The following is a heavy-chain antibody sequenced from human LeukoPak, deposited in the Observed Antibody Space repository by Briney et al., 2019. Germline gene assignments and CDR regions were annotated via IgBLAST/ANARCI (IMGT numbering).Heavy chain of an antibody. D-gene: IGHD5-24*01. CDR2: IYTSGST. V-gene: IGHV4-4*07. Sequence: SETLSLTCTVSGGSISSYYWSWIRQPAGKGLEWIGRIYTSGSTNYNPSLKSRVTMSVDTSKNQFSLKPSSVTAADTAVYYCARDPWMATIAGYYYYGMDVWGQGTTVTVSS. CDR3: ARDPWMATIAGYYYYGMDV. CDR1: GGSISSYY. J-gene: IGHJ6*02.